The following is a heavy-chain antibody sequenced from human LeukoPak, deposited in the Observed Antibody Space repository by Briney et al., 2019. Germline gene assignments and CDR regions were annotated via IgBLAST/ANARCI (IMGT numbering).Heavy chain of an antibody. CDR2: INHSGST. D-gene: IGHD3-3*01. J-gene: IGHJ6*03. CDR3: AGLYFDCWNGSQDYVDA. Sequence: SETLSLTCAVYGGSFSGYYWSWIRQPPGKGLEWIGEINHSGSTNYNPSLESRVTISLDTSKNQFSLKLSSVTATETAAYYYAGLYFDCWNGSQDYVDARGAGKTVTVSS. CDR1: GGSFSGYY. V-gene: IGHV4-34*01.